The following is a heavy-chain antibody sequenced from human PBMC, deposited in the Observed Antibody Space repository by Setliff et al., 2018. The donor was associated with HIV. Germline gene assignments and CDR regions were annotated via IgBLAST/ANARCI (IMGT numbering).Heavy chain of an antibody. CDR2: IYYSGST. J-gene: IGHJ4*02. Sequence: PSETLSLTCTVSGGSISSSSYYWGWVRQPPGKGLEWVGSIYYSGSTYYNPSLKSRVTISVDTSKNQFSLKLSSVTAADTAVYYCARHSAAVARQWLGLFDYWGQGTLVTVSS. V-gene: IGHV4-39*01. CDR1: GGSISSSSYY. CDR3: ARHSAAVARQWLGLFDY. D-gene: IGHD6-19*01.